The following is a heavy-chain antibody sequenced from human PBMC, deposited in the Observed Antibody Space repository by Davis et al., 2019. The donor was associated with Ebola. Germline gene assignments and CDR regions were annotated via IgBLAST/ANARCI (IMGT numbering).Heavy chain of an antibody. D-gene: IGHD5-24*01. CDR3: VRTSREGYNPFIDY. Sequence: ASVKVSCKASGYTFTGHYVHWVRQAPGQGLEWMGWMDPDSGGTNFAQKFQGRVTMTRDTSINTAYMELTRLTSDDTATYYCVRTSREGYNPFIDYWGQGTLVTVSS. V-gene: IGHV1-2*02. CDR1: GYTFTGHY. CDR2: MDPDSGGT. J-gene: IGHJ4*02.